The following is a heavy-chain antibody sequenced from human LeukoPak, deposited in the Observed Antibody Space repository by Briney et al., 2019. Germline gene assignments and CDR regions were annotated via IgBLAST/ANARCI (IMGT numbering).Heavy chain of an antibody. J-gene: IGHJ5*02. V-gene: IGHV1-69*05. CDR2: IIPIFGTA. CDR1: GGTFSSYA. CDR3: ARDIDRSSGNYRQRNWFDP. Sequence: GASVKVSCKASGGTFSSYAISWVRQAPGQGLEWMGRIIPIFGTANYAQKFQGRVTITTDESTSTAYMELSSLRSEDTAVYYCARDIDRSSGNYRQRNWFDPWGQGTLVTVSS. D-gene: IGHD3-22*01.